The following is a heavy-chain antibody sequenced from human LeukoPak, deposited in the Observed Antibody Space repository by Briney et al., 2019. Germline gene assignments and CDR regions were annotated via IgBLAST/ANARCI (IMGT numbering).Heavy chain of an antibody. CDR1: GYTFTSYY. V-gene: IGHV1-46*01. CDR2: INPSGGST. J-gene: IGHJ6*03. D-gene: IGHD2/OR15-2a*01. Sequence: ASVKVSCKASGYTFTSYYMHWVRQAPGQGLEWMGIINPSGGSTSYAQKFQGRVTMTRDMSTSTVYMELSSLRSEDTAVYYCARDPFREGYYMDVWGKGTTVTVSS. CDR3: ARDPFREGYYMDV.